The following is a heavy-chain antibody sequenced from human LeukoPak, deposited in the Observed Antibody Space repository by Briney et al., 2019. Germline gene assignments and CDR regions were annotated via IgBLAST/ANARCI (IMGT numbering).Heavy chain of an antibody. D-gene: IGHD3-10*01. J-gene: IGHJ4*02. CDR3: ARDGEYTGNDLDY. V-gene: IGHV3-48*03. CDR1: GFSFSSYE. CDR2: ISTSGSTI. Sequence: PGGSLRLSCVASGFSFSSYEMNWVRQAPGKGLEWVSFISTSGSTIYYADSVKGRFTISRDNAENSLWLQMNSLGAEDTAVYYCARDGEYTGNDLDYGGQGTLVTVSS.